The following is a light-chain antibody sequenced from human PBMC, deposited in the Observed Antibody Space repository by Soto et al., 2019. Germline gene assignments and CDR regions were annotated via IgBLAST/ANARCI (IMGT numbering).Light chain of an antibody. Sequence: QSVLTQPPSASGTPGQRVTISCSGSSSNIGTNYVYWYQQLPGTAPKLLIYSNNQRPSGVPDRFSGSKSGTSASLAISGLRSEDEGDYHCAAWDDGLSGSYVFGTGTKVTVL. CDR3: AAWDDGLSGSYV. J-gene: IGLJ1*01. CDR2: SNN. V-gene: IGLV1-47*02. CDR1: SSNIGTNY.